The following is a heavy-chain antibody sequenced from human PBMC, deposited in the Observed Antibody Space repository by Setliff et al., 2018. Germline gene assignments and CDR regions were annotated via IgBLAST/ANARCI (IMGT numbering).Heavy chain of an antibody. D-gene: IGHD5-18*01. Sequence: PSETLSLTCTVSGGSISSYYWSWIRQPAGKGLEWIGHIYIGGSANYNPSLKSRVTMSIDTSKNQFSLKLSSVTAADTAVYYCARAPGYSYGYYYYGMDVWGQGTTVTVSS. CDR2: IYIGGSA. CDR1: GGSISSYY. V-gene: IGHV4-4*07. CDR3: ARAPGYSYGYYYYGMDV. J-gene: IGHJ6*02.